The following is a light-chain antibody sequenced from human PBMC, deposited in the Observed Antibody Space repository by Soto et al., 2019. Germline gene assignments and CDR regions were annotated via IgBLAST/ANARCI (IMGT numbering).Light chain of an antibody. J-gene: IGKJ1*01. CDR3: QQTYGSPRT. Sequence: DIQMTQSPSSLSASVGDRVIITCRASQSISSFLNWYQQKPGKAPKLLISVASSLQSGVPSRFSGSGSGTDFTLTISSLQPEDFATYYCQQTYGSPRTFGQGTKVEIK. V-gene: IGKV1-39*01. CDR2: VAS. CDR1: QSISSF.